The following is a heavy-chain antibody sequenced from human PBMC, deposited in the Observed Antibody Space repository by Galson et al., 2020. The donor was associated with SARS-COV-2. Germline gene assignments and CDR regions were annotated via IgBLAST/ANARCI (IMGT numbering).Heavy chain of an antibody. CDR3: ASYGSYYDSSGYYYYFDY. CDR2: LYRGGST. V-gene: IGHV3-53*01. J-gene: IGHJ4*02. CDR1: GFTLSSNY. D-gene: IGHD3-22*01. Sequence: RGSLRLSCAASGFTLSSNYMSWVRQAPGKGLEWVSVLYRGGSTYYADSVKGRFTISRDNSKNTLYLQMNSLRAEDTAVYYCASYGSYYDSSGYYYYFDYWGQGTLVTVSS.